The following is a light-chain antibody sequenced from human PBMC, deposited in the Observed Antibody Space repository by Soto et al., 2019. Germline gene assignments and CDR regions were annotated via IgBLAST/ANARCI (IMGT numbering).Light chain of an antibody. CDR3: SSYTSTSTYV. J-gene: IGLJ1*01. CDR1: SSDIGNYNY. V-gene: IGLV2-14*03. CDR2: DVS. Sequence: QSALTQPDSVSGSPGQSVAISCTAASSDIGNYNYVSWYQQRPGKVPKLIIHDVSDRPSGVSDRFSGSKSGNTASPTISGLQAEDEADYYCSSYTSTSTYVFGTGTKLTVL.